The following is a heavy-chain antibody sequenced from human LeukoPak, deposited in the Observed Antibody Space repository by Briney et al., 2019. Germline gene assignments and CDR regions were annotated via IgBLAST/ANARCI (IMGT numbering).Heavy chain of an antibody. CDR2: IKEDGSEK. CDR1: GFTFSSYS. J-gene: IGHJ4*02. CDR3: AREYGYYFDS. V-gene: IGHV3-7*01. Sequence: PGGSLRLXCAASGFTFSSYSMTWVRQAPGKGLEWVANIKEDGSEKYYVDSVTGRFTISRDNAKNLLYLQMNSLRAEDTAVYFCAREYGYYFDSWGQGTLVTVSS. D-gene: IGHD3-22*01.